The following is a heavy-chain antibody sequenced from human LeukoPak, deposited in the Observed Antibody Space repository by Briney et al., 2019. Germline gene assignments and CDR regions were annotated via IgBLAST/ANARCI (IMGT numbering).Heavy chain of an antibody. J-gene: IGHJ6*04. Sequence: PGGSLRLSCAASGFTFSSYWMRWVRQAPGKGLEWVSAISDSDGSAKYADSVKGRFTISTDKSKNTLYLQMNSLRAEDTAVYHCAKADCRSINCYVKDFWGKGTTVTVSS. V-gene: IGHV3-23*01. D-gene: IGHD2-2*01. CDR1: GFTFSSYW. CDR3: AKADCRSINCYVKDF. CDR2: ISDSDGSA.